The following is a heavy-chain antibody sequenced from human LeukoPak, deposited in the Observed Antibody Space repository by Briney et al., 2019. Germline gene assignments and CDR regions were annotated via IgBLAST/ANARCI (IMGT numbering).Heavy chain of an antibody. J-gene: IGHJ4*02. D-gene: IGHD3-3*01. CDR1: GFTFSSYS. CDR3: ARGEWDY. CDR2: ISSSSNTI. V-gene: IGHV3-48*01. Sequence: GGSLRLSCAASGFTFSSYSMSWVRQAPGKGLEWVSYISSSSNTIYYADSVKGRFTISRDNAKNSLYLQMNSPRVEDTAVYYCARGEWDYWGQGALVTVSS.